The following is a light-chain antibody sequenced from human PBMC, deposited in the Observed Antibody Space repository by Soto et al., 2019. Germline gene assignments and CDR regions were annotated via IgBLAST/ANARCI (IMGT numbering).Light chain of an antibody. Sequence: ESVLTQSPGTLSLSPGERATLSCRASQSVSSNYLAWYQQKPGQAPRLLIYGASTRATGIPDRFSGSGSGTDFTLTISRLEPEDSAVYYCQQYGSSPTTFGQGTRLEIK. CDR2: GAS. V-gene: IGKV3-20*01. J-gene: IGKJ5*01. CDR1: QSVSSNY. CDR3: QQYGSSPTT.